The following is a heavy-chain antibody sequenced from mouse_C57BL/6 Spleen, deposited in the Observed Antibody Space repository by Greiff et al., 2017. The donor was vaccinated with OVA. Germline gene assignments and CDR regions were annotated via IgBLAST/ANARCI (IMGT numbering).Heavy chain of an antibody. Sequence: QVQLQQPGAELVKPGASVKMSCKASGYTFTSYWITWVKQRPGQGLEWIGDIYPGSGSTNYNEKFKSKATLTVDTSSSTAYMQLSSPTSEDSAVYYCARSGRYYAMDYWGQGTSVTVSS. CDR1: GYTFTSYW. V-gene: IGHV1-55*01. J-gene: IGHJ4*01. CDR3: ARSGRYYAMDY. CDR2: IYPGSGST.